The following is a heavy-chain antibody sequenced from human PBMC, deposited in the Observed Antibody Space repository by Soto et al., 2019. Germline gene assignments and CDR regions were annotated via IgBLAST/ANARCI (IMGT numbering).Heavy chain of an antibody. Sequence: PGGSLRLSCSAPGFTLISYDMSWVRQAPGKGLEWASSISSTGGSAYYADSVKGRFAISRDNSKNTLYLQMDSLRAEDTAVYYCAKAAGNTRLDVWAKGPRSPSP. V-gene: IGHV3-23*01. CDR1: GFTLISYD. CDR2: ISSTGGSA. CDR3: AKAAGNTRLDV. J-gene: IGHJ6*02.